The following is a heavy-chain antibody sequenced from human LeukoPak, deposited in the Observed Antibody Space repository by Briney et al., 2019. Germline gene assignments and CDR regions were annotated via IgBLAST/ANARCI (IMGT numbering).Heavy chain of an antibody. CDR3: ARGAPYGDYEWAPGY. D-gene: IGHD4-17*01. Sequence: RRASVKVSCKASGYTLTSYAISWVRQAPGQGLEWMGWISAYNGNTHYAQKVQDRVTMTTDTSTSTAYMELRSLRSDDTAVYYCARGAPYGDYEWAPGYWGQGTLVTVSS. J-gene: IGHJ4*02. V-gene: IGHV1-18*01. CDR2: ISAYNGNT. CDR1: GYTLTSYA.